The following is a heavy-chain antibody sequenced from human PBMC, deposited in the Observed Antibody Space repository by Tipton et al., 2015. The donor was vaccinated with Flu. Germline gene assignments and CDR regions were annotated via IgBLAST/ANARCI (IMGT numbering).Heavy chain of an antibody. V-gene: IGHV4-34*01. CDR1: GFSFSSYW. CDR2: INPSGSA. Sequence: LRLSCAASGFSFSSYWMSWIRQPPGKGLEWIGEINPSGSANYNPSLKSRVTISADTSKNQFSLKLSSVTAADTAVYYCARGLYGSGNYQRRYFDSWGQGTLVTVSS. D-gene: IGHD3-10*01. J-gene: IGHJ4*02. CDR3: ARGLYGSGNYQRRYFDS.